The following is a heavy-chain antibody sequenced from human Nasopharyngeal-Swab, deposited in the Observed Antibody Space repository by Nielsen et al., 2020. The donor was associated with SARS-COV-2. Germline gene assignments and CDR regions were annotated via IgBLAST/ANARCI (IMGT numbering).Heavy chain of an antibody. J-gene: IGHJ6*02. V-gene: IGHV1-8*01. CDR1: GYTFTSYD. CDR3: AREGEPGGFFYYGMDV. CDR2: MNPNSGST. D-gene: IGHD3-10*01. Sequence: ASVKVSCKASGYTFTSYDINWVRQATGQGLEWMGWMNPNSGSTSYAQKFQGRVTMTRDTSTSTVYMELSSLRSEDTAVYYCAREGEPGGFFYYGMDVWGQGTTVTVSS.